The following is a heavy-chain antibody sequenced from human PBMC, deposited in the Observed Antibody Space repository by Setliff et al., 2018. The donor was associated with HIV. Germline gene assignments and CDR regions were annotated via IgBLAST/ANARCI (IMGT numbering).Heavy chain of an antibody. CDR2: MNPKSGNT. V-gene: IGHV1-8*02. CDR1: GYTFMSYD. CDR3: ARARRDSYDRGRRNHYYIDV. J-gene: IGHJ6*03. Sequence: ASVKVSCKASGYTFMSYDINWVRQAPGQGLEWMGWMNPKSGNTGYAQKFQGRVTMTRDTSISTAYMELNNLKFEDTAVYYCARARRDSYDRGRRNHYYIDVWGKGTTVTVSS. D-gene: IGHD3-22*01.